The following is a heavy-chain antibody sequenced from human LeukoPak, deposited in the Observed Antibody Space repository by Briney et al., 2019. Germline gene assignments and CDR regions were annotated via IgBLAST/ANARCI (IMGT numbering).Heavy chain of an antibody. D-gene: IGHD1/OR15-1a*01. J-gene: IGHJ4*02. CDR2: ISSSSSYI. Sequence: PGGSLRLSCAASGFTFSSYSMNWVRQAPGKGLEWVSSISSSSSYIYYADSVKGRFTISRDNAKNSLYLQMNGLRAEDTAVYYCARARLGHDAFDYWGQGTLVTVSS. V-gene: IGHV3-21*01. CDR1: GFTFSSYS. CDR3: ARARLGHDAFDY.